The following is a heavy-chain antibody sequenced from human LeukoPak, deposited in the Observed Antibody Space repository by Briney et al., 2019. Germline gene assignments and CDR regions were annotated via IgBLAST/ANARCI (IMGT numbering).Heavy chain of an antibody. CDR2: IRYDGSNK. V-gene: IGHV3-30*02. CDR3: AKAPTGYYDYYYMDV. D-gene: IGHD1-14*01. J-gene: IGHJ6*03. CDR1: GFTFSSYS. Sequence: QPGGSLRLSCAASGFTFSSYSMNWVRQAPGKGLEWVAFIRYDGSNKYYADSVKGRFTISRDNSKNTLYLQVSSLRAEDTAVYFCAKAPTGYYDYYYMDVWGKGTTVTVSS.